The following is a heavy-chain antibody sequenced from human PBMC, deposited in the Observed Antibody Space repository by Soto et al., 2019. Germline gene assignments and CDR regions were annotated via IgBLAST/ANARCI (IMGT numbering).Heavy chain of an antibody. CDR2: INAGNGNT. CDR3: ARDKDTAMVTDYYYYGMDV. J-gene: IGHJ6*02. CDR1: GYTFTSYA. D-gene: IGHD5-18*01. Sequence: GASVKVSCKASGYTFTSYAMHWVRQAPGQRLEWMGWINAGNGNTKYSQKFQGRVTITRDTSASTAYMELSSLRSEDTAVYYCARDKDTAMVTDYYYYGMDVWGQGTTVTVSS. V-gene: IGHV1-3*01.